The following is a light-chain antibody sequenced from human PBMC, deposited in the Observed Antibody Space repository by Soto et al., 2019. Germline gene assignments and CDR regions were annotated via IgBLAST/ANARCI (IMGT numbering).Light chain of an antibody. Sequence: QSVLTQPPSVSGAPGQRVTISCTGSSSNIGAGYDVHWYQQLPGTAPKLLICGNSNRPSGVPDRFSGSKSGTSASLAITGLQAEDEADYYCQSYDSSLSGWVFGGGXKLTVL. CDR3: QSYDSSLSGWV. J-gene: IGLJ3*02. CDR1: SSNIGAGYD. CDR2: GNS. V-gene: IGLV1-40*01.